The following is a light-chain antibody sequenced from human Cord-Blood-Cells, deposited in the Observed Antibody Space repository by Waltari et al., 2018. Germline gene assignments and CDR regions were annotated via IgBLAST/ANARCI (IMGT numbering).Light chain of an antibody. CDR1: QSISSY. Sequence: DIQMTQSPSSLSASVGDRVTITCRASQSISSYLNWYQQKPVKAPKLLIYAASSLQSGVPSRFSGSGSGTDFTRTISSLQPEDFAAYYCQQSYSTPLSFGGGTKVEIK. J-gene: IGKJ4*01. CDR3: QQSYSTPLS. CDR2: AAS. V-gene: IGKV1-39*01.